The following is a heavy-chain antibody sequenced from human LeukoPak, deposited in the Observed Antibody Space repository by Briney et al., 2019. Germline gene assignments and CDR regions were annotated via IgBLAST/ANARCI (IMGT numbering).Heavy chain of an antibody. CDR3: ASSEGYYDILTGFIDY. D-gene: IGHD3-9*01. CDR1: GFTFSSYG. J-gene: IGHJ4*02. V-gene: IGHV3-33*01. CDR2: IWSDGSKK. Sequence: GGSLRLSCAASGFTFSSYGMHWVRQAPGKGLEWVTIIWSDGSKKYYADSVKGRFTISRDNSKNTLYLQMNSLRAEDTAVYYCASSEGYYDILTGFIDYWGQGTLVTVSS.